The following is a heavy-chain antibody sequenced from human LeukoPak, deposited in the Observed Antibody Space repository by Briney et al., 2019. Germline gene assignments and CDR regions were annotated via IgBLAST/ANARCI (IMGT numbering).Heavy chain of an antibody. CDR3: ARGVSGSSSFYGMDV. Sequence: GGSLRLSCAASGFTFSSYSMNWVRHATGKGLEWVSAIGTAGDTYYPGSVKGRFTISRENAKNSLYLQMNSLRAGDTAVYYCARGVSGSSSFYGMDVWGQGTTVTVSS. CDR2: IGTAGDT. D-gene: IGHD6-6*01. J-gene: IGHJ6*02. V-gene: IGHV3-13*01. CDR1: GFTFSSYS.